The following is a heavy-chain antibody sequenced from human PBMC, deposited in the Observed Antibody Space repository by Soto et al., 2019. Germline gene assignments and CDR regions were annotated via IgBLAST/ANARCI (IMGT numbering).Heavy chain of an antibody. CDR2: ISTSGSTI. J-gene: IGHJ4*02. CDR3: AVFKFRLIWPDS. CDR1: GFTFSDYY. D-gene: IGHD2-21*02. V-gene: IGHV3-11*01. Sequence: PGGSLRLSCATSGFTFSDYYMTWIRQAPGKGLEWLSYISTSGSTIFYADSVNGRFTISRDNAKNSLYLQMNSMRPEATALYFCAVFKFRLIWPDSGGQGTVLNVSS.